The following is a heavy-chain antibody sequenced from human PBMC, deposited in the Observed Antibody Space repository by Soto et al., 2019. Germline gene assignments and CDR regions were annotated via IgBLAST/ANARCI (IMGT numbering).Heavy chain of an antibody. CDR3: ARFARQRHGAFDL. J-gene: IGHJ3*01. D-gene: IGHD1-1*01. CDR1: GYTFTNYG. Sequence: ASVKVSCKASGYTFTNYGLSWVRQAPGQGLEWMGWISSYNGNTNYARSLQGRVTLTTDTSTSTAYMELRSLRSDDTAMYHCARFARQRHGAFDLWGQGTMVTVSS. CDR2: ISSYNGNT. V-gene: IGHV1-18*01.